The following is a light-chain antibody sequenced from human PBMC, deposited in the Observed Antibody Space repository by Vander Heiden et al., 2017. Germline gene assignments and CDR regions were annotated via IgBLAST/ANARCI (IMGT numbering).Light chain of an antibody. Sequence: QLTQSRSTLSASVGDRVTISCRASQSISSCFAWYQQKPGKAPKLLIYKASNLESGVPSRFSGSGSGTEFTLTISNLQPDDFATYYCQQYNTYPLTFGQGTKVEI. V-gene: IGKV1-5*03. CDR2: KAS. CDR3: QQYNTYPLT. CDR1: QSISSC. J-gene: IGKJ1*01.